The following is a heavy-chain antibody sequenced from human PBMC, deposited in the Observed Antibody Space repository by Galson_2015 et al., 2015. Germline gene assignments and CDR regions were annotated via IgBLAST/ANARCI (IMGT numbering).Heavy chain of an antibody. CDR3: ARDLAVAGTEIFDY. CDR2: ISSSSSTI. D-gene: IGHD6-19*01. V-gene: IGHV3-48*01. CDR1: GFTFSSYA. J-gene: IGHJ4*02. Sequence: SLRLSCAASGFTFSSYAMSWVRQAPGKGLEWVSYISSSSSTIYYADSVKGRFTISRDNAKNSLYLQMNSLRAEDTAVYYCARDLAVAGTEIFDYWGQGTLVTVSS.